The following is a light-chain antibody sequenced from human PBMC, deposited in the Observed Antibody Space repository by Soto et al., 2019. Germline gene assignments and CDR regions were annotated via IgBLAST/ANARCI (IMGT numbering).Light chain of an antibody. V-gene: IGKV3-15*01. CDR1: QSVSSN. Sequence: EIVMTQSPATLSVSPGERATLSCRASQSVSSNLAWYQQKPGQAPRLLIYGASTRATGIPARFSGSGSGTEFTLTISSLQSEDFAVDYCQQYNNWPRTFGQGNKVEIK. CDR2: GAS. J-gene: IGKJ1*01. CDR3: QQYNNWPRT.